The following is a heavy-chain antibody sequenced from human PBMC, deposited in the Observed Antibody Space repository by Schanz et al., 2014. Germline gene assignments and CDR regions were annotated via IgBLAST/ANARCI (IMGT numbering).Heavy chain of an antibody. Sequence: PGGSLRLSCVASGFSFSDSFMSWIRQTPEKGLEWIAFMSHSGGVIYYAESVRGRFFISRDNAKNSLYLQMKSLRVDDTAVYYCAKGPYYYYYMDVWGNGTTVTVSS. CDR2: MSHSGGVI. V-gene: IGHV3-11*04. J-gene: IGHJ6*03. CDR1: GFSFSDSF. CDR3: AKGPYYYYYMDV.